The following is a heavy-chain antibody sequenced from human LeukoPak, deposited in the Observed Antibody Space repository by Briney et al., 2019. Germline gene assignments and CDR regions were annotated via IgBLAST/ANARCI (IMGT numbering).Heavy chain of an antibody. CDR2: IYYSGST. V-gene: IGHV4-61*01. D-gene: IGHD3-22*01. Sequence: PSETLSLTFTVSGGSVSSGSYWSWIRQPPGKGLEWIGYIYYSGSTNYNTSLQSRVTISVDTSKSQFSLKLSSVTAADTAVCYCARATYDSSVHFDYWGQGTLVTVSS. CDR3: ARATYDSSVHFDY. J-gene: IGHJ4*02. CDR1: GGSVSSGSY.